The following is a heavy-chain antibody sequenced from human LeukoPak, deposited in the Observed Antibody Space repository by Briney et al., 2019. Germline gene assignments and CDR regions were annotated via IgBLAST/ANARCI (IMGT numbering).Heavy chain of an antibody. V-gene: IGHV4-4*07. CDR1: GGSISPFQ. Sequence: SETLSLTCTVSGGSISPFQWSWIRQSAGKRLEWIGLIRNTGSADYNPSLKSRFTLSIDTSKSQISLRLTSVTAADTAVYYCATGSYSGGFDKWGQGSLVIVSS. J-gene: IGHJ4*02. D-gene: IGHD2-8*02. CDR2: IRNTGSA. CDR3: ATGSYSGGFDK.